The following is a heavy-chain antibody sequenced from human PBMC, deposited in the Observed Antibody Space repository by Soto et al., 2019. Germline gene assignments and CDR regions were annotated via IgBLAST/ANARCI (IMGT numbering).Heavy chain of an antibody. CDR2: IWYDGSNK. CDR3: ARDTTPYSSSWYGDGDYYYGMDV. V-gene: IGHV3-33*01. CDR1: GFTFSSYG. D-gene: IGHD6-13*01. Sequence: TGGSLRLSCAASGFTFSSYGMHWVRQAPGKGLEWVAVIWYDGSNKYYADSVKGRFTISRDNSKNTLYLQMNSLRAEDTAVYYCARDTTPYSSSWYGDGDYYYGMDVWGQGTTVTVSS. J-gene: IGHJ6*02.